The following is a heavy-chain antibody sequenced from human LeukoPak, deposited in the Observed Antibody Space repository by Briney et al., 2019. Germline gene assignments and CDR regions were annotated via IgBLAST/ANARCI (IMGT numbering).Heavy chain of an antibody. Sequence: TTSETLSLTCAVYGGSFSGYYWSWIRQPPGKGLEWIGEMNHSGSTNHNPSLKSRVTISVDTSKNQFSLKVNSLTAADTAVYYCATNGYYCMDVWGKGTTVTVSS. V-gene: IGHV4-34*01. CDR3: ATNGYYCMDV. D-gene: IGHD2-8*01. CDR1: GGSFSGYY. CDR2: MNHSGST. J-gene: IGHJ6*03.